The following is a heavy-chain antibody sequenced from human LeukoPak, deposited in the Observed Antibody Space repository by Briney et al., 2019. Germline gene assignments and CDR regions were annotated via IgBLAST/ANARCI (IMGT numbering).Heavy chain of an antibody. CDR3: ARPLRAGKGRSFDY. J-gene: IGHJ4*02. D-gene: IGHD5-12*01. CDR2: INHSGST. V-gene: IGHV4-34*01. CDR1: GGSFSGYY. Sequence: SETLSLTCAVYGGSFSGYYWSWIRQPPGKGLEWIGEINHSGSTNYNPSLKSRVTISVDTSKNQFSLKLSSVTAADTAVYYCARPLRAGKGRSFDYWGQGTLVTVSS.